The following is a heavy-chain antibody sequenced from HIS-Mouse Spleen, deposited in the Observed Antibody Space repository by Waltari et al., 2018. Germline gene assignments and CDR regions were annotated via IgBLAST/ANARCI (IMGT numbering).Heavy chain of an antibody. J-gene: IGHJ2*01. CDR1: VGSIRISSYY. Sequence: QLQLQESGPGLVKPSETLSLTRTVSVGSIRISSYYWVWIRQPPGKGLEWIGSIYYSGSTYYNPSLKSRVTISVDTSKNQFSLKLSSVTAADTAVYYCAREIPYSSSWYDWYFDLWGRGTLVTVSS. CDR3: AREIPYSSSWYDWYFDL. D-gene: IGHD6-13*01. V-gene: IGHV4-39*07. CDR2: IYYSGST.